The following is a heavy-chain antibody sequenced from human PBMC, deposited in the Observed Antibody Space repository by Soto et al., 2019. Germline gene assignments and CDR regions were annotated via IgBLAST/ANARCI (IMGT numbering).Heavy chain of an antibody. D-gene: IGHD3-10*01. CDR2: LYYSGST. J-gene: IGHJ6*02. CDR3: ASESREFSSSGGLDV. V-gene: IGHV4-61*01. Sequence: QVQLQESGPGLVKPSEALSLTCTVSGGSVNSDSYYWTWIRQPPGKRLEWIGSLYYSGSTNYNPSLKSPVTISVDTSKNQFSLTLSSVTAADTAVYFCASESREFSSSGGLDVWGQGTTVTVSS. CDR1: GGSVNSDSYY.